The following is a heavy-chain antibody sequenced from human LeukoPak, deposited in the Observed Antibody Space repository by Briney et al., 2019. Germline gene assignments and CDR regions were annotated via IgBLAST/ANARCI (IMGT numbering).Heavy chain of an antibody. CDR2: ILPDGSAK. Sequence: GGSLRLSCAASGFTFSSYWMSWVRQAPGKGLEWVANILPDGSAKNYVDSVKGRFIISRDNAKNSVSLQMNSLRAEDTAVYYCALQHYDFWSGYHTEGYYFDYWGQGTLVTVSS. J-gene: IGHJ4*02. V-gene: IGHV3-7*01. CDR1: GFTFSSYW. D-gene: IGHD3-3*01. CDR3: ALQHYDFWSGYHTEGYYFDY.